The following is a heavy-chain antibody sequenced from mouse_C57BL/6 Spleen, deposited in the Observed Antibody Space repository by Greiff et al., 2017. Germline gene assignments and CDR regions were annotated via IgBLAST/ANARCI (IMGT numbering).Heavy chain of an antibody. CDR2: IHPSDSDT. J-gene: IGHJ4*01. CDR3: AIEGGYPPHYYAMDY. CDR1: GYTFTSYW. D-gene: IGHD2-2*01. V-gene: IGHV1-74*01. Sequence: QVQLQQPGAELVKPGASVKVSCKASGYTFTSYWMHWVKQRPGQGLEWIGRIHPSDSDTNYNHKFKGKATLTVDKSSSTAYMQLSSLTSEDSAVYYCAIEGGYPPHYYAMDYWGQGTSVTVSS.